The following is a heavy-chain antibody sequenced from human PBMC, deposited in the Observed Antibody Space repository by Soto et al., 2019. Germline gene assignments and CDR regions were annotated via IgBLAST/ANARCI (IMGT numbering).Heavy chain of an antibody. CDR2: IIPIFGTA. V-gene: IGHV1-69*06. CDR3: AGGTGTTVNYYYGMDV. J-gene: IGHJ6*02. CDR1: GGTFSSYA. D-gene: IGHD1-7*01. Sequence: QVQLVQSGAEVQKPGSSVKVSCKASGGTFSSYAISWVRQAPGQGLEWMGGIIPIFGTANYAQKFQGRVTITADKSTSTAYMELSSLRSEDTAVYYCAGGTGTTVNYYYGMDVWGQGTTVTVSS.